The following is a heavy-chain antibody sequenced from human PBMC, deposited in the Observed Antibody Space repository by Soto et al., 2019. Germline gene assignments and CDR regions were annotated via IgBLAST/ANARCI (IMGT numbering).Heavy chain of an antibody. V-gene: IGHV4-59*02. CDR2: IYSSGST. D-gene: IGHD3-16*01. J-gene: IGHJ4*02. Sequence: SETLSLTCSVSGGSVNTYYWSWIRQPLGKGLEWIGYIYSSGSTNYNPSLKSRVSMSVDTSKNQFSLYLRSVTAADTAVYYCARDGGPHSYAYYWGQGTLVTVS. CDR3: ARDGGPHSYAYY. CDR1: GGSVNTYY.